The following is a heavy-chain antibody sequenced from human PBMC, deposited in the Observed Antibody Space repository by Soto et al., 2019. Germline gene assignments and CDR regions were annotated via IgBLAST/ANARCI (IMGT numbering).Heavy chain of an antibody. CDR3: VKDMAPGGADV. CDR2: VLGDNGQI. CDR1: GTTSTDYG. Sequence: GGSLRLSCAVSGTTSTDYGMHWVRQAPGKGLEWVSGVLGDNGQIGYADSVKGRFTSSRDNARHFLYLQMNSLTVEDTALYYCVKDMAPGGADVWGQGTAVTV. J-gene: IGHJ6*02. V-gene: IGHV3-9*02. D-gene: IGHD3-16*01.